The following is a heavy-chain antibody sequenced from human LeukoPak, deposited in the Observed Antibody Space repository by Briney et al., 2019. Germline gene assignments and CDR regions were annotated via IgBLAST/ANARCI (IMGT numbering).Heavy chain of an antibody. CDR2: MNPNSGNT. V-gene: IGHV1-8*03. Sequence: ASVKVSCKASGYTFTSYDINWVRQATGQGLEWMGWMNPNSGNTGYSQKFQGRVTITRDTSASTAYMELSSLRSEDTAVYYCARSPDYYDSSGDYYQLDYWGQGTLVTVSS. J-gene: IGHJ4*02. CDR3: ARSPDYYDSSGDYYQLDY. D-gene: IGHD3-22*01. CDR1: GYTFTSYD.